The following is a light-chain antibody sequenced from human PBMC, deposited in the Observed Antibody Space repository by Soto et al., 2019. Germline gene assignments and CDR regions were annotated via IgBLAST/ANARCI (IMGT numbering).Light chain of an antibody. CDR3: HQYNTYSA. J-gene: IGKJ1*01. Sequence: DIQMTQSPSTLSASVGDRVTITCRASQLVSNWLAWYQQKRGKAPELLIYDASSLKSGVPSRFSGSGSGTEFTLTIRILQPDDFATYYCHQYNTYSACGQGTKVEIK. V-gene: IGKV1-5*01. CDR1: QLVSNW. CDR2: DAS.